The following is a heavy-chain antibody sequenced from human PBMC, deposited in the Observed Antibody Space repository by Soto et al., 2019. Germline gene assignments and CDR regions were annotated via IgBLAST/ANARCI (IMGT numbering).Heavy chain of an antibody. D-gene: IGHD3-10*01. V-gene: IGHV1-58*01. CDR2: IVVGSGNT. Sequence: RASVKVSCKASGFTFTSSAVQWVRQARGQRLEWIGWIVVGSGNTNYAQKFQERVTITRDMSTSTAYMELSSLRSEDTAVYYCAAVRGSGSYPYYYYGMEVWGQGTTVTVSS. CDR1: GFTFTSSA. J-gene: IGHJ6*02. CDR3: AAVRGSGSYPYYYYGMEV.